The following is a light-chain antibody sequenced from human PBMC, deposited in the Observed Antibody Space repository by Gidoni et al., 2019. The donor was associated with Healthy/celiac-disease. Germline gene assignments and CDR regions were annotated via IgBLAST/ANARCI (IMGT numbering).Light chain of an antibody. V-gene: IGKV1-39*01. Sequence: DIQMTQSPSSLSASVGDRVTITCRASQSISSYLNLYPQKPGKAPKLLIYAASSLQSGVPSSFSVSGSGTDFTLTICRLQPEDFSPYYCQQRYSTPPSTFGGGTKLEIK. J-gene: IGKJ4*01. CDR2: AAS. CDR1: QSISSY. CDR3: QQRYSTPPST.